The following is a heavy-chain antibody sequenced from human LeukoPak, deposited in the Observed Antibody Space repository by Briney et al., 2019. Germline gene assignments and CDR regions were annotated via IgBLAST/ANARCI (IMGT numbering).Heavy chain of an antibody. J-gene: IGHJ6*02. V-gene: IGHV3-7*05. Sequence: GSLRLSCAASGFTFSNYWMSWVRQAPGKGLEWVANIKRGGSEKYYVDSVKGRFTISRDNAKNSLYLHMNSLRAADTAVYYCAPMAADTAMVGMDVWGQGTEVTVSS. D-gene: IGHD5-18*01. CDR1: GFTFSNYW. CDR2: IKRGGSEK. CDR3: APMAADTAMVGMDV.